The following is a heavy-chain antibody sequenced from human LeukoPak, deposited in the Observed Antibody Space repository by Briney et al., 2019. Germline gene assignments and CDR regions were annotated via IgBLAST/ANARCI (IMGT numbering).Heavy chain of an antibody. CDR1: GYTFTSYG. CDR2: ISAYNGYT. V-gene: IGHV1-18*01. CDR3: ARDHGYDRGFPFDY. D-gene: IGHD3-16*01. Sequence: ASVKVSCKASGYTFTSYGISWVRQAPGQGLEWMGWISAYNGYTNYAQNLQGRVTMTTDTSTSTAYMELRSLRSDDTAVYHCARDHGYDRGFPFDYWGQGTLVTVSS. J-gene: IGHJ4*02.